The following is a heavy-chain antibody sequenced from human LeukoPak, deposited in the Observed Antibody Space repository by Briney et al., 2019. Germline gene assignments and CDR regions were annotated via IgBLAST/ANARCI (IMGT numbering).Heavy chain of an antibody. CDR2: IRGSGGST. CDR1: GFTFSSYA. Sequence: GGSLRLSCAASGFTFSSYAMSWVRQAPGKGLEWVSAIRGSGGSTYYADSVKGRFTISRDNSKNTLYLQMNSLRAEDTAVYYCAKDHRILCYDSSGYYGRYYYGMDVWGQGTTVTVSS. V-gene: IGHV3-23*01. J-gene: IGHJ6*02. CDR3: AKDHRILCYDSSGYYGRYYYGMDV. D-gene: IGHD3-22*01.